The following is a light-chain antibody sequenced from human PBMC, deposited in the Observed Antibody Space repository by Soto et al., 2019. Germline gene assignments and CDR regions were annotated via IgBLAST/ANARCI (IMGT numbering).Light chain of an antibody. J-gene: IGLJ2*01. V-gene: IGLV2-14*01. CDR2: DVS. Sequence: QSALTQPASVSASPGQSITISCTGTSSDVGGYDYVSWYQQHPGKAPKLMIYDVSSRPSGVSNRFSGSKSGNTASLTLSGLQAEDAADYYCSSYTSSKTLVFGGGTKLTVL. CDR3: SSYTSSKTLV. CDR1: SSDVGGYDY.